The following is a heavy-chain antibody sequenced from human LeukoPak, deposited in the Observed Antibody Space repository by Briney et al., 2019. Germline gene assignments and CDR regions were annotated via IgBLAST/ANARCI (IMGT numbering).Heavy chain of an antibody. Sequence: SSETLSLTCTVSGGSISSSSYYWGWIRQPPGKGLEWIGSIYYSGSTYYNPSLKSRVTISVDTSKNQFSLKLSSVTAADTAVYYCARGLLWFGELSRYFDLWGRGTLVTVSS. D-gene: IGHD3-10*01. V-gene: IGHV4-39*07. CDR2: IYYSGST. CDR3: ARGLLWFGELSRYFDL. J-gene: IGHJ2*01. CDR1: GGSISSSSYY.